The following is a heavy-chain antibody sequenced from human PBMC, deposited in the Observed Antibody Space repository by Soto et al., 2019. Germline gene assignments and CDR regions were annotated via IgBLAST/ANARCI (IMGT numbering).Heavy chain of an antibody. CDR2: IHYSGST. CDR3: ARQRGYCSGGRCYGAFDI. CDR1: GGSISRRNYY. D-gene: IGHD2-15*01. Sequence: QLQLQESGPGLVKPSETLSLTCTVSGGSISRRNYYWGWIRQAPGKGLEWIGSIHYSGSTYYNPSLKSRVTISADTSKSQCSRKLSSVIAADTTVYYCARQRGYCSGGRCYGAFDIWGQGTMVTVSS. J-gene: IGHJ3*02. V-gene: IGHV4-39*01.